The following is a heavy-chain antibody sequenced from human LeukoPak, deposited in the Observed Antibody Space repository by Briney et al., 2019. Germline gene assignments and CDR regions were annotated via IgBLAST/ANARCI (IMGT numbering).Heavy chain of an antibody. CDR3: AKDHGSGSYYHLPDY. CDR2: IGISGVTT. D-gene: IGHD3-10*01. J-gene: IGHJ4*02. Sequence: WKSLRLSCAASGFTFSSYTLHWVRQAPGKGLEWVSGIGISGVTTYYADSVKGRFTISRDNSKNTLYLQMNSLRAEDTAFYYCAKDHGSGSYYHLPDYWGQGTLVTVSS. V-gene: IGHV3-23*01. CDR1: GFTFSSYT.